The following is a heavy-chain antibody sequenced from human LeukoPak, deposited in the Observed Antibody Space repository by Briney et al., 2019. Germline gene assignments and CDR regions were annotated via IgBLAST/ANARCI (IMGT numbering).Heavy chain of an antibody. D-gene: IGHD2-2*01. Sequence: SETLSLTCTVSGGSISSGYWSWIRQPPGKGLEWIGWISYSGSTTYNPSLKTRVTMSPDTSKNQFSLKLSSVTAADTAVYYCARQASCSSTNCYPFDYWGQGTLVTVSS. J-gene: IGHJ4*02. CDR2: ISYSGST. CDR3: ARQASCSSTNCYPFDY. CDR1: GGSISSGY. V-gene: IGHV4-59*08.